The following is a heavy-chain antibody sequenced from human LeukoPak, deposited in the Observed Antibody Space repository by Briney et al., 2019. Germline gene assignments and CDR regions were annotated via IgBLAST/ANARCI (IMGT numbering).Heavy chain of an antibody. V-gene: IGHV3-30*04. Sequence: SGGSLRLSCAASGFTFSSYAMHWVRQAPGKGLEWVAVISYDESNKYYADSVRGRFTISRDNSKNTLYLQMNSLRAEDAAVYFCAKAPVTSCRGAYCFPFDSWGQGTLVTVSS. J-gene: IGHJ4*02. CDR1: GFTFSSYA. CDR2: ISYDESNK. CDR3: AKAPVTSCRGAYCFPFDS. D-gene: IGHD2-15*01.